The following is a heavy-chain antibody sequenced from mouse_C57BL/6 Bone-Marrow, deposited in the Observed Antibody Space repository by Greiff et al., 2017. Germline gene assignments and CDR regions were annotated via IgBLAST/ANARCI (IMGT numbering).Heavy chain of an antibody. D-gene: IGHD2-2*01. CDR3: ARSIYYGYGGDY. CDR1: GYTFTDYY. CDR2: IYPGSGNT. V-gene: IGHV1-76*01. J-gene: IGHJ2*01. Sequence: VQLQQSGAELVRPGASVKLSCKASGYTFTDYYINWVKQRPGQGLEWIARIYPGSGNTYYNEKFKGKATLTAEKSSSTAYMQLSSLTSEDSAVYFCARSIYYGYGGDYWGQGTTLTVSS.